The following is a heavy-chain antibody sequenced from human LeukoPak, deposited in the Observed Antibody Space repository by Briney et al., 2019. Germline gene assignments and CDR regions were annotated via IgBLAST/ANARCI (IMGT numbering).Heavy chain of an antibody. CDR2: INPNSGGT. V-gene: IGHV1-2*02. D-gene: IGHD4-17*01. Sequence: GASVKVSCKGSGYTFTGYYMHWVRQAPGQGLEWMGWINPNSGGTNYAQKFQGRVTMTRDTSISAAYMELSRLRSDDTAVYYCARDLSNGDYFDYWGQGTLVTVSS. J-gene: IGHJ4*02. CDR3: ARDLSNGDYFDY. CDR1: GYTFTGYY.